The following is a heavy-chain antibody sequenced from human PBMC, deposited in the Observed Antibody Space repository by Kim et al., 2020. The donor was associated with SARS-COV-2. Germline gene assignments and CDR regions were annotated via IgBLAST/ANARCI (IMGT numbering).Heavy chain of an antibody. V-gene: IGHV3-23*01. CDR1: GFTFSSYA. CDR2: IRGIAGTT. Sequence: GGSLRLSCAASGFTFSSYAMSWVRQAPGKGLEWVSSIRGIAGTTYYADSVNGRFTISRDNSKNTLFLQMNSLRAEDTAVYYCAKASRGADRYPTGVDYWG. CDR3: AKASRGADRYPTGVDY. J-gene: IGHJ4*01. D-gene: IGHD1-1*01.